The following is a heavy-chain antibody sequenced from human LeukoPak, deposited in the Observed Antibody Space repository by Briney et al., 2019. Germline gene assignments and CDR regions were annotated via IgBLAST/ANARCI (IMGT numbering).Heavy chain of an antibody. Sequence: PGGSLRLSCAASGFTFSSYSKKWVRQAPGKGLEWVSSISSSSSYIYYADSVKGRFTISRDNAKNSLYLQMNSLRAEDTAVYYCARVDTAMDFDYWGQGTLVTVSS. D-gene: IGHD5-18*01. CDR1: GFTFSSYS. V-gene: IGHV3-21*01. J-gene: IGHJ4*02. CDR2: ISSSSSYI. CDR3: ARVDTAMDFDY.